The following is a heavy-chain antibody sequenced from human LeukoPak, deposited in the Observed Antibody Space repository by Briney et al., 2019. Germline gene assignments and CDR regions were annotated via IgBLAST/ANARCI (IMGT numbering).Heavy chain of an antibody. J-gene: IGHJ4*02. CDR3: ARLRGYTSSARGYVEY. V-gene: IGHV4-39*01. CDR1: GDSISSSSFY. Sequence: SETLSLTCTVPGDSISSSSFYWGWIRQPPGKGLEWIGSIYYSGSTYYDPSLKSRVTISVDTSKNQFSLKLSSVTAADTAVYYCARLRGYTSSARGYVEYWGQGTLVTVSS. D-gene: IGHD6-13*01. CDR2: IYYSGST.